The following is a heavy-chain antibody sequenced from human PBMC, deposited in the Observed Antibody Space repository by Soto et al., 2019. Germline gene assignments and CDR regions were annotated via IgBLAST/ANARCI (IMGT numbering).Heavy chain of an antibody. CDR2: IWYDGSNK. V-gene: IGHV3-30*02. J-gene: IGHJ4*02. CDR3: AKDSGYYGGDNYGYFDY. CDR1: GFTFSSYG. Sequence: GSLRLSCAASGFTFSSYGMHWVRQAPGKGLEWVAVIWYDGSNKYYADSVKGRFAISRDNSENTLYLQMNSLRAEDTAVYYCAKDSGYYGGDNYGYFDYWGQGTLVTVSS. D-gene: IGHD5-18*01.